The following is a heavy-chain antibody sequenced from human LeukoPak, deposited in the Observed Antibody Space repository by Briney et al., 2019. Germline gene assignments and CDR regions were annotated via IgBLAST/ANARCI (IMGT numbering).Heavy chain of an antibody. CDR2: INLSGST. Sequence: SETLPLTCGVSGGSFSGSYWGWIRQPPGKGLEWIGEINLSGSTNYNSSLTSRVTISLDTSKNQFSLNLRSVTTADTAVYYCARVSISLFGVVTAHFGSWGQGTLVAVSS. CDR1: GGSFSGSY. CDR3: ARVSISLFGVVTAHFGS. V-gene: IGHV4-34*01. D-gene: IGHD3-3*01. J-gene: IGHJ4*02.